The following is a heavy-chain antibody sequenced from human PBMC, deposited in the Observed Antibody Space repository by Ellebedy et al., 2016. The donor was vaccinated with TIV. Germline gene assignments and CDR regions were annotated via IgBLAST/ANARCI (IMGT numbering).Heavy chain of an antibody. D-gene: IGHD2-2*01. J-gene: IGHJ4*02. Sequence: SETLSLXCAVYGGSFSGYYWSWIRQPPGKGLEWIGEINHSGSTNYNPSLKSRVTISVDTSKNQFSLKLSSVTAADTAVYYCARSILLYCSSTSPLDLFDYWGQGTLVTVSS. CDR2: INHSGST. CDR3: ARSILLYCSSTSPLDLFDY. CDR1: GGSFSGYY. V-gene: IGHV4-34*01.